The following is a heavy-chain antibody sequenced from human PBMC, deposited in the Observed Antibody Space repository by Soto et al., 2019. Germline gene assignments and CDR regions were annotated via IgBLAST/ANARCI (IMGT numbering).Heavy chain of an antibody. D-gene: IGHD6-13*01. CDR1: GYTFTSYG. Sequence: QVQLVQSGAEVKKPGASVKVSCKASGYTFTSYGISLVRQAPGQGIEWMGWISAYNGNTNYAQKLKVRVTMTTDTSTRTADMQLRSLRSDDTAVYYCARDIGVSRWYYFQHWGQGTLVTGSS. CDR3: ARDIGVSRWYYFQH. CDR2: ISAYNGNT. J-gene: IGHJ1*01. V-gene: IGHV1-18*01.